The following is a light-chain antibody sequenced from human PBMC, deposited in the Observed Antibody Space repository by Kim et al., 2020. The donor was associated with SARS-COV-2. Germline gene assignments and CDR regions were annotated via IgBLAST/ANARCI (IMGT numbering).Light chain of an antibody. V-gene: IGLV2-14*03. Sequence: ITFSCTGTSSDVVGYNYVSWYQQHPGKAPKLMIYDVSNRPSGVSNRFSGSKSGNTASLTISGLQAEDEADYYCSSYTSSSTPHVVFGGGTQLTVL. CDR1: SSDVVGYNY. CDR2: DVS. CDR3: SSYTSSSTPHVV. J-gene: IGLJ2*01.